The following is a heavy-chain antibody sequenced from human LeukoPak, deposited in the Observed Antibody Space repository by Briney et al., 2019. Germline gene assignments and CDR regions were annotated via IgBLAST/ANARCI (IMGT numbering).Heavy chain of an antibody. CDR3: ARLGGLTGTTDY. Sequence: PSETLSLTCTVSGYSISSGYYWGWIRQPPGKGLEWIGSIYHSGSTYYNPSLKSRVTISVDRSKNQFSLRLSSVTAADTAVYYCARLGGLTGTTDYWGQGTLVTVSS. CDR2: IYHSGST. CDR1: GYSISSGYY. J-gene: IGHJ4*02. D-gene: IGHD1-14*01. V-gene: IGHV4-38-2*02.